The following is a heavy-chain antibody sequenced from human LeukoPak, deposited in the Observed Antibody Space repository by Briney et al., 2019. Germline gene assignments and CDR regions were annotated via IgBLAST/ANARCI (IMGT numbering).Heavy chain of an antibody. J-gene: IGHJ4*02. CDR1: GFTFSDYY. V-gene: IGHV3-11*01. Sequence: GGSLRLSCAASGFTFSDYYMSWIRQAPGKGLEWVSYISTGSTIYYADSVKGRFTISRDNAKNSLYLQMNSLRAEDTAVYYCAKAYYFDYWGQGTLVTVSS. CDR3: AKAYYFDY. CDR2: ISTGSTI.